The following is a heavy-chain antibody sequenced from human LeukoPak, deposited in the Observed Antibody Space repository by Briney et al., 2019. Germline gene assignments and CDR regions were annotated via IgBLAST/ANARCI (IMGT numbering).Heavy chain of an antibody. D-gene: IGHD3-9*01. V-gene: IGHV3-9*01. CDR2: ISWNSGSI. CDR3: AKGTSLTIFSNWSDP. CDR1: GFTFDDYA. J-gene: IGHJ5*02. Sequence: GGSLRLSCAASGFTFDDYAMHWVRQAPGKGLEWVSGISWNSGSIGYADSVKGRFTISRDNAKNSLYLQMNSLRAEDTALYYCAKGTSLTIFSNWSDPWGQGTLVTVSS.